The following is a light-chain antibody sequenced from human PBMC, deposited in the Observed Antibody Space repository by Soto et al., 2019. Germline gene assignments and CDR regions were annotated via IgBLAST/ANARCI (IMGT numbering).Light chain of an antibody. CDR1: QGIRSL. CDR3: QQYEAYPLA. J-gene: IGKJ4*01. CDR2: KAS. Sequence: DIQMTQSPSTLSASVGDRVTITCRASQGIRSLLAWYQQKPGKAPELLIQKASSLQSGVPSRFSGSGSGTEFILTISSLQPDDFASYYCQQYEAYPLAFGGGTKVEIK. V-gene: IGKV1-5*03.